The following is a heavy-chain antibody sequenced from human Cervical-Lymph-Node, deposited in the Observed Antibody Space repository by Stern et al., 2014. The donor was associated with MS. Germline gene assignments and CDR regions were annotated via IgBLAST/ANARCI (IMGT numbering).Heavy chain of an antibody. Sequence: EVQLVESGAEVKKPGASLKISCKGSGYTFSTHWIAWVRQMPGEGLECMGIIYPGDSDIRYNPSFQGQVTISADKSISTIYLQWSSLKASDTAMYYCAASVVTPDGYFDYWGQGTLVTVSS. CDR3: AASVVTPDGYFDY. CDR2: IYPGDSDI. D-gene: IGHD2-21*02. J-gene: IGHJ4*02. V-gene: IGHV5-51*01. CDR1: GYTFSTHW.